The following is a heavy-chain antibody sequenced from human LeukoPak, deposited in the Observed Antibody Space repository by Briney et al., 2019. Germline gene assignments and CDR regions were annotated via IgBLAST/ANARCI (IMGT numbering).Heavy chain of an antibody. CDR3: ARGDLYGMDV. V-gene: IGHV3-21*01. CDR1: GFTFSRYS. CDR2: ISSSSSYI. Sequence: GGSLRLSCAACGFTFSRYSMNWVRQAPGKGLEWVSSISSSSSYIYYADSVKGRFTISRDNAKNSPYLQMNSLRAEDTAVYYCARGDLYGMDVWGKGTTVTVSS. J-gene: IGHJ6*04.